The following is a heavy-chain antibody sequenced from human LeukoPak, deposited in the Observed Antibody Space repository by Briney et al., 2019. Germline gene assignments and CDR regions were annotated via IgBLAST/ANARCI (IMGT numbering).Heavy chain of an antibody. Sequence: GGSLRLSCAASGFTFSSYAMSWVRQAPGKGLEWVSAISGSGGSTYYADSVKGRFTISRDNSKNTLYLQMNSLRAEDTAVYYCARPQVPAATLGPIDYWGQGTLVTVSS. CDR1: GFTFSSYA. V-gene: IGHV3-23*01. D-gene: IGHD2-2*01. CDR2: ISGSGGST. CDR3: ARPQVPAATLGPIDY. J-gene: IGHJ4*02.